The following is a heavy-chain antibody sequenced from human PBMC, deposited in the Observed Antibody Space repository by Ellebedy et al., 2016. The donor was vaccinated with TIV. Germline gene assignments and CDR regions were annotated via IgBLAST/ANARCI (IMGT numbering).Heavy chain of an antibody. CDR3: ARLNFGSSCYLCSWFDP. D-gene: IGHD2-2*01. CDR1: GGSISSDY. CDR2: TSYTGST. Sequence: MPSETLSLTCTVSGGSISSDYWSRIRQPPGKGLEWIGYTSYTGSTNYSPSLESRVTFALDTSKNHFSLKLRSVTAADTAVYYCARLNFGSSCYLCSWFDPWGQGTLVTVSS. J-gene: IGHJ5*02. V-gene: IGHV4-59*01.